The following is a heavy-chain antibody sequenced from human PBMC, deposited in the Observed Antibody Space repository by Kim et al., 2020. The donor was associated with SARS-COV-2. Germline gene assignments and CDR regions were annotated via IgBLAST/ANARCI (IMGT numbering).Heavy chain of an antibody. Sequence: GGSLRLSCAASGFTFSSYAMSWVRQAPGKGLVWVSAISGSGGSTYYADSVKGRFTISRDNSKNTLYLQMNSLRAEDTAVYYCATPPQWLVPLSFDYWGQGTLVTVSS. V-gene: IGHV3-23*01. CDR1: GFTFSSYA. CDR3: ATPPQWLVPLSFDY. D-gene: IGHD6-19*01. CDR2: ISGSGGST. J-gene: IGHJ4*02.